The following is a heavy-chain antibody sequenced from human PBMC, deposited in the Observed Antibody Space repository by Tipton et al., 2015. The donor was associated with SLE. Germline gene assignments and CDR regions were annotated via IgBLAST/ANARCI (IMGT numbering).Heavy chain of an antibody. D-gene: IGHD7-27*01. J-gene: IGHJ4*02. CDR3: ASLILGY. CDR2: INHSGST. V-gene: IGHV4-34*01. CDR1: GGSFSGYY. Sequence: TLSLTCAVYGGSFSGYYWSWIRQPPGKGLEWIGEINHSGSTNYNPSLKSRVTISVDTSKNQFSLKLSSVTAADTAVYYCASLILGYWGQGTLVTVSS.